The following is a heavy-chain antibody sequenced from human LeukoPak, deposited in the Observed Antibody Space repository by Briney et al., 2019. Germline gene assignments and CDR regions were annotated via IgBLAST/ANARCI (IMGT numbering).Heavy chain of an antibody. J-gene: IGHJ1*01. V-gene: IGHV3-30-3*01. CDR2: IASDGSHT. CDR3: AKDVAAAGTEYFQH. Sequence: PGRSLRLSCAASGFTFSTYFMHWVRQAPGKGLEWVADIASDGSHTFYVESVKGRFTISRDNSKNTLYLQMNSLKAEDTAVYYCAKDVAAAGTEYFQHWGQGTLVTVSS. CDR1: GFTFSTYF. D-gene: IGHD6-13*01.